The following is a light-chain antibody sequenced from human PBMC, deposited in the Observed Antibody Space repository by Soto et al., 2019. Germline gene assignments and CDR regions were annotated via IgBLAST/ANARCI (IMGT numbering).Light chain of an antibody. V-gene: IGKV3-20*01. CDR1: QSISSTY. J-gene: IGKJ2*01. CDR3: QHFGSSPPYT. CDR2: SAS. Sequence: IVLTQSPGMLSLSPGVRATLSCRTSQSISSTYLAWYQQKPGQAPRLLIYSASIRATGIPDRFSGSGSATDFTLTISRLEPGDCAVYYCQHFGSSPPYTFGQGTKLEIK.